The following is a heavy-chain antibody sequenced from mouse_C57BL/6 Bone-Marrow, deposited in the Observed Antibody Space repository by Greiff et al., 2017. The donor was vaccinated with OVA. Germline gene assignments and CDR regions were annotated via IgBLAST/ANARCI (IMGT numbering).Heavy chain of an antibody. D-gene: IGHD1-1*01. V-gene: IGHV1-75*01. Sequence: VQLQLSGPALVKPGASVKISCKASGYTFTDYYINWVKQRPGQGLEWIGWIFPGSGSTYYNEKFKGKATLTVDKSSTTAYMLFSSLTSEDSAVYFCAREGPNYYGSYYYAMDYWGQGTSVTVSA. J-gene: IGHJ4*01. CDR2: IFPGSGST. CDR1: GYTFTDYY. CDR3: AREGPNYYGSYYYAMDY.